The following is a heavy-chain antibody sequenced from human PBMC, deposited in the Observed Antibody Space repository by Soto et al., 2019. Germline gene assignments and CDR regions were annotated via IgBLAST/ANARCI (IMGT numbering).Heavy chain of an antibody. CDR1: GFTFSSYG. CDR2: ISYDGSNK. Sequence: GGSLRLSCAASGFTFSSYGMHWVRQAPGKGLEWVAVISYDGSNKYYADSVKGRFTISRDNSKNTLYLQMNSLRAEDTAVYYCAKDWWSGDTYYFDYWGQGTLVTVSS. J-gene: IGHJ4*02. D-gene: IGHD2-15*01. V-gene: IGHV3-30*18. CDR3: AKDWWSGDTYYFDY.